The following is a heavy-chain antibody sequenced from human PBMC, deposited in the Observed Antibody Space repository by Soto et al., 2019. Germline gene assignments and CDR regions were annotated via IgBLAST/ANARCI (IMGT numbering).Heavy chain of an antibody. V-gene: IGHV3-23*01. D-gene: IGHD2-2*01. CDR1: GFTFSSYS. J-gene: IGHJ4*02. CDR3: ADLSRYCTSSTCD. Sequence: DVRLLESGGGLVQPGGSLRLSCAASGFTFSSYSMSWVRQAPGKGLEGVSTIGTSASTYYGDSVRGRFTISRDNSRNTLYLQMNSLRAEDTAVYYCADLSRYCTSSTCDWGQGTLVTVSS. CDR2: IGTSAST.